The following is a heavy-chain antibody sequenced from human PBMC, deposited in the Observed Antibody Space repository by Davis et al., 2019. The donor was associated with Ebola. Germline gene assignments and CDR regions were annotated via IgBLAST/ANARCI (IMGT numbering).Heavy chain of an antibody. CDR2: ISSSSSYI. CDR1: GFTFSSYS. CDR3: ARVGSSSGYYSAFDY. V-gene: IGHV3-21*01. Sequence: GGSLRLSCAASGFTFSSYSMNWVRQAPGKGLEWVSSISSSSSYIYYADSVKGRFTISRDNAKNSLYLQMNSLRAEDTAVYYCARVGSSSGYYSAFDYWGQGTLVTVSS. D-gene: IGHD3-22*01. J-gene: IGHJ4*02.